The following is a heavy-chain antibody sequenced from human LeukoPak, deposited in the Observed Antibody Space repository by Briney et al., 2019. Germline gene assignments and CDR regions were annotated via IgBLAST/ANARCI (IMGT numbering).Heavy chain of an antibody. CDR3: ARGARYESAFDI. J-gene: IGHJ3*02. D-gene: IGHD5-12*01. V-gene: IGHV3-13*01. CDR1: GFTFIDYD. Sequence: GGSLRLSCAASGFTFIDYDMHWVRQVIGKGLEWVSAIGTAGDTYYPGSVKGRFTISRENAKNSLYLQMNSLRAGDTAVYYCARGARYESAFDIWGQGTMVTVSS. CDR2: IGTAGDT.